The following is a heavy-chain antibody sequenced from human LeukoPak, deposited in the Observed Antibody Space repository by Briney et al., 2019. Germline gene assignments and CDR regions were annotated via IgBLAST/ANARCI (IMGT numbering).Heavy chain of an antibody. V-gene: IGHV4-34*01. CDR1: GGSFSGYY. D-gene: IGHD3/OR15-3a*01. CDR2: INHSGST. Sequence: SETLSLTCAVYGGSFSGYYWSWIRQPPGKGLEWIGEINHSGSTNYNPSLKSRVTISVDTSKNQFSLKLSSVTAADTAVYYCAFPHRYVFLKTNHDYYGRDFGAQGTTVPVSS. CDR3: AFPHRYVFLKTNHDYYGRDF. J-gene: IGHJ6*02.